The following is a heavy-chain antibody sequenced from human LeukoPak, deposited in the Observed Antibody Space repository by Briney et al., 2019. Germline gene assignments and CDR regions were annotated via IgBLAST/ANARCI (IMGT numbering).Heavy chain of an antibody. Sequence: ASVKVSCKVSGYTLTELSIHWVRQAPGQGLEWMGGFDPEDYETIYAEKFQGRVSMTEDPSTDTAHLELSSLRSEDTAVYYCARVGDSGWYRYWGQGTLVTVSS. CDR2: FDPEDYET. J-gene: IGHJ4*02. V-gene: IGHV1-24*01. D-gene: IGHD6-19*01. CDR3: ARVGDSGWYRY. CDR1: GYTLTELS.